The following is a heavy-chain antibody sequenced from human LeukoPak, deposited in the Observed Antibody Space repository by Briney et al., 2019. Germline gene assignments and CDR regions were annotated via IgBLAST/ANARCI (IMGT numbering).Heavy chain of an antibody. CDR3: AGHDFGWLFSAFDY. CDR2: IIPIFGTA. V-gene: IGHV1-69*13. Sequence: SVKVSCKASGGTFSSYAISWVRQAPGQGLEWMGGIIPIFGTANYAQKFQGRVTITADESTSTAYMELSSLRSEDTAVYYCAGHDFGWLFSAFDYWGQGTLVTVSS. D-gene: IGHD3-9*01. J-gene: IGHJ4*02. CDR1: GGTFSSYA.